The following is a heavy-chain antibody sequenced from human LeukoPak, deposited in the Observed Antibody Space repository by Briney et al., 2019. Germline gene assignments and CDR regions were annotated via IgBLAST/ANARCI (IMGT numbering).Heavy chain of an antibody. CDR1: GFTFSSYS. D-gene: IGHD1-26*01. J-gene: IGHJ3*02. V-gene: IGHV3-21*01. CDR2: ITSSSSYI. CDR3: ARGGEGSHYAWGHDTFDI. Sequence: PGGSLRLSCAASGFTFSSYSTNWVRQAPGKGLEWVSFITSSSSYIYYADSVRGRFTISRDNAKNSLDLQMNSLRVEDTAVYYCARGGEGSHYAWGHDTFDIWGQGTMVTVSS.